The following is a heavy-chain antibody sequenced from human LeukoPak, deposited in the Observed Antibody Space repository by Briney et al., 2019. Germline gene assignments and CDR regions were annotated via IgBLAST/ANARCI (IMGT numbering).Heavy chain of an antibody. Sequence: SETLSLTCTVSGGSISSYYWSWIRQPPGKGLEWIGYIYYSGSTNYNPSLKSRVTISVDTSKNQFSLKLSSVTAADTAVYYCARVGVGAYIDYWGQGTLVTVSS. CDR1: GGSISSYY. J-gene: IGHJ4*02. V-gene: IGHV4-59*01. CDR3: ARVGVGAYIDY. D-gene: IGHD1-26*01. CDR2: IYYSGST.